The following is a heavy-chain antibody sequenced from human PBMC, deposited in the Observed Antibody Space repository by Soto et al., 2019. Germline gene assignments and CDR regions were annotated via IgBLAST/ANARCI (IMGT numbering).Heavy chain of an antibody. CDR1: GFSLSTNGVG. J-gene: IGHJ4*02. Sequence: QITLKESGPTLVKPTQTLTLTCTFSGFSLSTNGVGVGWIRQPPGKALEWLALIYWDDDKRYSPSLKSRPTTTKDPSKNQGVLTITYMEPVDTAKYYRAHRPKSEWDFDYWGQGTLVTVSS. CDR2: IYWDDDK. V-gene: IGHV2-5*02. CDR3: AHRPKSEWDFDY. D-gene: IGHD2-8*01.